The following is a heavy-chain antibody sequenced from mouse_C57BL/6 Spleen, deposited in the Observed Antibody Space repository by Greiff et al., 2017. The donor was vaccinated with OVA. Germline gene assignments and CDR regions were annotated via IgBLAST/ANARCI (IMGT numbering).Heavy chain of an antibody. J-gene: IGHJ3*01. V-gene: IGHV2-9-1*01. Sequence: VQLQQSGPGLVAPSQSLSITCTVSGFSLTSYAISWVRQPPGKGLEWLGVIWTGGGTNYNSALKSRLSISKDNSKSQVFLKMNSLQTDDTARYYCASLYGSSPWFAYWGQGTLVTVSA. CDR1: GFSLTSYA. CDR3: ASLYGSSPWFAY. CDR2: IWTGGGT. D-gene: IGHD1-1*01.